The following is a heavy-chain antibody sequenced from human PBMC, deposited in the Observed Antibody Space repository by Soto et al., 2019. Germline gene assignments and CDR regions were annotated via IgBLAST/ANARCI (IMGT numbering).Heavy chain of an antibody. D-gene: IGHD2-15*01. Sequence: ASVKVSCKASGYTFTSYGISWVRQAPGQGLEWMGWISAYNGNTNYAQKLQGRVTMTTDTSTSTGYMELRSLKSDDTGVYYCASESNWSGGSCSYYYYYYMDVWGKGTTVTVSS. CDR3: ASESNWSGGSCSYYYYYYMDV. V-gene: IGHV1-18*01. J-gene: IGHJ6*03. CDR1: GYTFTSYG. CDR2: ISAYNGNT.